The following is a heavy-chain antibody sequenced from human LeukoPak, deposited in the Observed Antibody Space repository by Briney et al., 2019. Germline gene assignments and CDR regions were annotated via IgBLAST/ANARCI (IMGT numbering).Heavy chain of an antibody. Sequence: PGGSLRLSCAASGFTFSSYSMNWVRQAPGKGLEWVSSISSSSSYIYYADSVKGRFTISRDNAKNSLYLQMNSLRAEDTAVYYCARGTFGIVGATDFDYWGQGTLVTVSS. CDR1: GFTFSSYS. D-gene: IGHD1-26*01. J-gene: IGHJ4*02. CDR3: ARGTFGIVGATDFDY. CDR2: ISSSSSYI. V-gene: IGHV3-21*01.